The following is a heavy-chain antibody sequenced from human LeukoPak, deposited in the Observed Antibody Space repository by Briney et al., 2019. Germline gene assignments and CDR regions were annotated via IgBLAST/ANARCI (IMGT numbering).Heavy chain of an antibody. V-gene: IGHV4-31*03. J-gene: IGHJ4*02. CDR2: IYYSGST. CDR3: ASTVTTGADY. CDR1: GGSISSGGYY. D-gene: IGHD4-17*01. Sequence: SETLSLTCTVSGGSISSGGYYWSWIRQHPGKGLKWIGYIYYSGSTYYNPSLKSRVTISVDTSKNQFSLKLSSVTAADTAVYYCASTVTTGADYWGQGTLVTVSS.